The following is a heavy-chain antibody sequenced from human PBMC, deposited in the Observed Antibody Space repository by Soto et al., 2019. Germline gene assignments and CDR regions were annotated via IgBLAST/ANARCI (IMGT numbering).Heavy chain of an antibody. Sequence: QVQLVQSGAEVKKPGSSVKVSCKASGGTFTSYAISWVRQAPGQGLEWMGGIIPIFGTANYAQKFQGRVPISADESTGKAYMELSSLRSEDTAVYYCARGVSEVRTMNYYYYGMDVWGQGTTVTVSS. CDR1: GGTFTSYA. CDR2: IIPIFGTA. J-gene: IGHJ6*02. CDR3: ARGVSEVRTMNYYYYGMDV. D-gene: IGHD1-1*01. V-gene: IGHV1-69*01.